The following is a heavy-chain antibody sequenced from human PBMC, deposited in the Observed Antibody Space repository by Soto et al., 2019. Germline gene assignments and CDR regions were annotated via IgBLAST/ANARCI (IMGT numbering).Heavy chain of an antibody. Sequence: QVQLQQWGAGLLKPSETLSLTCAVYGGSFSGYYWSWIRQPPGKGLEWVGEINHIGSNNYNPSLKSRVTISVDTYKNQVSLKLSSGAAADTAVYYCARGHSGAISVMDVWGQGTTVTVSS. D-gene: IGHD2-21*01. J-gene: IGHJ6*02. CDR2: INHIGSN. CDR3: ARGHSGAISVMDV. CDR1: GGSFSGYY. V-gene: IGHV4-34*01.